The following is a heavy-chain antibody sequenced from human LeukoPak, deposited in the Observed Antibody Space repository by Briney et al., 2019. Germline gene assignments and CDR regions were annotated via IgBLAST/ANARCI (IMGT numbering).Heavy chain of an antibody. V-gene: IGHV1-24*01. D-gene: IGHD1-26*01. CDR1: GYTLTELS. CDR3: ATNSGSYGREIDY. Sequence: ASVKVSCKVSGYTLTELSMHWVRQAPGKGLEWMGGFDPEDGETIYAQKLQGRVTMTEDTSTDTAYMELSSLRSEDTAVYYCATNSGSYGREIDYWGQGTLVTVSS. J-gene: IGHJ4*02. CDR2: FDPEDGET.